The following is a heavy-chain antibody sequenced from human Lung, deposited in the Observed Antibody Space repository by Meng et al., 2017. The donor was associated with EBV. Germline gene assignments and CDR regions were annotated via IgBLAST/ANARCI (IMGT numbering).Heavy chain of an antibody. J-gene: IGHJ4*02. Sequence: QVQLVESGGGVVQPGRSLRLSCAASGFTFSSYAMYWVRQAPGKGLEWVAVISYDGSNKYYADSVKGRFTISRDNSKNTLYLQMNSLRAEDTAVYYCARGYKGGYWGQGTLVIVSS. CDR3: ARGYKGGY. V-gene: IGHV3-30-3*01. CDR2: ISYDGSNK. D-gene: IGHD5-18*01. CDR1: GFTFSSYA.